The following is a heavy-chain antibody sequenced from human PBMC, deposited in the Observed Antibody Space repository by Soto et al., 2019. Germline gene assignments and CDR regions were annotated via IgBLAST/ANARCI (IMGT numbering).Heavy chain of an antibody. Sequence: GSSLRLSCDAPGFTFSSHGMTWVRQAPGKGLEWVAFISSTSSTKNYADSVKGRFTISRDNTKNSLYLQMSSLRDEDTAVYYCTRRITMVRGPYYYYGMDVWGQGTTVTVSS. V-gene: IGHV3-48*02. D-gene: IGHD3-10*01. J-gene: IGHJ6*02. CDR1: GFTFSSHG. CDR2: ISSTSSTK. CDR3: TRRITMVRGPYYYYGMDV.